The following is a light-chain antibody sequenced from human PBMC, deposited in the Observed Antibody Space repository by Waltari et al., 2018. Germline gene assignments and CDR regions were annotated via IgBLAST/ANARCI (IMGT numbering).Light chain of an antibody. Sequence: DIVMTQSPLSLPVTPGEPASISCRSRQSLLQSSGYNYFDWYLQKPGQSPQLLIYLGSNRASGVPDRFSGSGSGTDFTLKISRVEAEDVGVYFCMQTLQTPNTFGQGTKLEIK. V-gene: IGKV2-28*01. CDR1: QSLLQSSGYNY. CDR3: MQTLQTPNT. CDR2: LGS. J-gene: IGKJ2*01.